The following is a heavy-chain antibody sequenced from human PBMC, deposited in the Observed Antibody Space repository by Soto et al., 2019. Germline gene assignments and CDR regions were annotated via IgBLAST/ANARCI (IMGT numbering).Heavy chain of an antibody. Sequence: SETLPHTCTVSGGSISSYYWSWIRQPPGKGLEWIGYIYYSGSTNYNPSLKSRVTISVDTSKNQFSLKVSSVTAADTAVYYCARLAGTRDWFGPWGQGTLVTVSS. CDR3: ARLAGTRDWFGP. CDR1: GGSISSYY. CDR2: IYYSGST. J-gene: IGHJ5*02. D-gene: IGHD6-19*01. V-gene: IGHV4-59*08.